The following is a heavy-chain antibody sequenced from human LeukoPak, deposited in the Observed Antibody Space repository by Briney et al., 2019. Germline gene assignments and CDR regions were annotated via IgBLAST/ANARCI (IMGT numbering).Heavy chain of an antibody. Sequence: SQTLSLTCAISGDSVSSNSAAWNWIRQSPSRGLEWLGRTYYRSKWYNDYAVSVKSRITINPDTSKNQFSLQLNSVTPEDTAVYYCARVKYCSSTSCYGLNVGEYFQHWGQGTLVTVSS. CDR3: ARVKYCSSTSCYGLNVGEYFQH. CDR2: TYYRSKWYN. J-gene: IGHJ1*01. D-gene: IGHD2-2*01. V-gene: IGHV6-1*01. CDR1: GDSVSSNSAA.